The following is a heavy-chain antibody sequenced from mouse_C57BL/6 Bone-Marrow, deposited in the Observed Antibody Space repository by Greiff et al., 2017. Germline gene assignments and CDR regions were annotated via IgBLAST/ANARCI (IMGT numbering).Heavy chain of an antibody. CDR3: ARWVYDYDAMDY. CDR2: IDPNSGGT. D-gene: IGHD2-3*01. J-gene: IGHJ4*01. CDR1: GYTFTSYW. Sequence: QVQLQQPGAELVKPGASVKLSCKASGYTFTSYWMHWVKQRPGRGLEWIGRIDPNSGGTNYNEKFKGKATLTADKSSSTAYMQFSSLTSEDSAIYYCARWVYDYDAMDYWGQGTSGTVSS. V-gene: IGHV1-62-3*01.